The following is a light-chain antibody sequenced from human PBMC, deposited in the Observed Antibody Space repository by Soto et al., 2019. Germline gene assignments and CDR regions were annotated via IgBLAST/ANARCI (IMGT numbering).Light chain of an antibody. CDR1: QSVSSSY. CDR3: QQYGSSPPYN. CDR2: GAS. J-gene: IGKJ2*01. V-gene: IGKV3-20*01. Sequence: EIVLTQSPGTLSLSPGERATLSCRASQSVSSSYLAWYQQKPGQAPRLLIYGASSRATGIPDRFSGSGSGTDFTLTIGRLEPEDFAVYYCQQYGSSPPYNFGQGTKLEIK.